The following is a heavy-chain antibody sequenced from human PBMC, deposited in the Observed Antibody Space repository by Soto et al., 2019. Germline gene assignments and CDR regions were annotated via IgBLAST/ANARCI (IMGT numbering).Heavy chain of an antibody. D-gene: IGHD3-10*01. Sequence: ASVKVSCKASGYTFTSYDINWVRQAPGQGLEWMGWMNPNSGNTGYAQKFQGRVTMTRNTSISTAYMELSSLRSEDTAVYYCARGLTRKVRGVIIPFDYWGQGTLVTVSS. J-gene: IGHJ4*02. CDR2: MNPNSGNT. CDR3: ARGLTRKVRGVIIPFDY. CDR1: GYTFTSYD. V-gene: IGHV1-8*01.